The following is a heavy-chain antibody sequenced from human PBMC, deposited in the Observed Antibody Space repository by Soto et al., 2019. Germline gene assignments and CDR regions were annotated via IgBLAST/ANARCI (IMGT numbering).Heavy chain of an antibody. V-gene: IGHV3-53*01. Sequence: LRLSCAASGFTVSSNYMSWVRQAPGKGLDWVSVIHSGGSTNYADSVKGRFTISRDNSKNTLYLQMSSLRAEDTAVYYCARGRFGHMDVWGQGTTVTVS. CDR2: IHSGGST. CDR3: ARGRFGHMDV. CDR1: GFTVSSNY. J-gene: IGHJ6*02. D-gene: IGHD3-3*01.